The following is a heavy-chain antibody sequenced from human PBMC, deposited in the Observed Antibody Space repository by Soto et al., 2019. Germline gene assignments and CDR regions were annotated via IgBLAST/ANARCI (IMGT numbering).Heavy chain of an antibody. Sequence: GPSVKVSCKASVYTFTNYGLTWVRQAPGQGPEWVGWISAYNGNTHYAQKLQGRVAMTTDTSTSTAYMELRSLSSDDTAVYYCARPQNDILTDSYTNYFDSWGQGTPVTVSS. J-gene: IGHJ4*02. CDR2: ISAYNGNT. CDR1: VYTFTNYG. CDR3: ARPQNDILTDSYTNYFDS. V-gene: IGHV1-18*01. D-gene: IGHD3-9*01.